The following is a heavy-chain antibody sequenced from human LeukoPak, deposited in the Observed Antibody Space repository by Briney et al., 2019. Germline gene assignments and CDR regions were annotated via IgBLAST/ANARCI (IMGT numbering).Heavy chain of an antibody. J-gene: IGHJ4*02. D-gene: IGHD5-18*01. Sequence: GASVKVSCKASGYTFTGYYMHWVRQAPGQGLEWMGWINPNSGGTNYAQKFQGRVTVTGDTSISTAYMELSRLRSDDTAVYYGATRSYGNFDYWGQGTLVTVSS. CDR2: INPNSGGT. CDR3: ATRSYGNFDY. V-gene: IGHV1-2*02. CDR1: GYTFTGYY.